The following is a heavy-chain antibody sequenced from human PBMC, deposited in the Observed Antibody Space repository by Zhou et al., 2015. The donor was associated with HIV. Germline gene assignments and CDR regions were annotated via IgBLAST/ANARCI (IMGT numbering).Heavy chain of an antibody. CDR1: GYTFTGYY. J-gene: IGHJ4*02. CDR3: ARVLPYCSGGSCYSGWYFDY. D-gene: IGHD2-15*01. Sequence: QVQLVQSGAEVKKPGASVKVSCKASGYTFTGYYMHWVRQAPGQGLEWMGWINPNSGGTNYAQKFQGRVTMTRDTSISTAYMELSRLRSDDTAVYYCARVLPYCSGGSCYSGWYFDYWGQGTLVTVSS. CDR2: INPNSGGT. V-gene: IGHV1-2*02.